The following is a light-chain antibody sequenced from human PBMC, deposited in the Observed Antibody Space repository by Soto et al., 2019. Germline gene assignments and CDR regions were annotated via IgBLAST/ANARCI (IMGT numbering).Light chain of an antibody. CDR2: GAS. V-gene: IGKV3-20*01. J-gene: IGKJ1*01. CDR3: QQYGTSPWT. CDR1: QSVNSNF. Sequence: EIVLTQSPGTLSLSPGDRATLSCRASQSVNSNFLAWYQQKPGQAPRLLIYGASSRATGMPDTFSGSGSGTDFTLTISRLEPGDFAVYYCQQYGTSPWTFGQGTKVDIK.